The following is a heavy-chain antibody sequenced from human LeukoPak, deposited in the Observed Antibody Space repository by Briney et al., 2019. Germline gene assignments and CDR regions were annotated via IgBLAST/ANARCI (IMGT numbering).Heavy chain of an antibody. V-gene: IGHV1-69*13. Sequence: RASVKVSCKASGGTFSSYAISWVRQAPGQGLEWMGGIIPIFGTANYAQKFQGRVTITADESTSTAYMELSSLRSEDTAVYYCAKDRGGWFGELFGEGHYYGMDVWGQGTTVTVSS. D-gene: IGHD3-10*01. CDR2: IIPIFGTA. CDR1: GGTFSSYA. J-gene: IGHJ6*02. CDR3: AKDRGGWFGELFGEGHYYGMDV.